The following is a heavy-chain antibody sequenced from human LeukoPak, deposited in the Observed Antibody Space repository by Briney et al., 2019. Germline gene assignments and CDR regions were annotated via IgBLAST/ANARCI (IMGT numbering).Heavy chain of an antibody. V-gene: IGHV1-18*01. CDR3: ARGGDYNWFDP. Sequence: ASVKVSCKASGYAFTSYGISWARQAPGQGLEWMGWNSGYNGNTNYAQKFQGRVTMTTDTSTSTAYMELRSRRSDDTAVYYCARGGDYNWFDPWGQGTLVTVSS. CDR2: NSGYNGNT. D-gene: IGHD4-17*01. CDR1: GYAFTSYG. J-gene: IGHJ5*02.